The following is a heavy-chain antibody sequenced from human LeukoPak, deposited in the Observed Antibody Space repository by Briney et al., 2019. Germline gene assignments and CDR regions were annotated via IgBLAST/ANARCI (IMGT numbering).Heavy chain of an antibody. V-gene: IGHV3-23*01. D-gene: IGHD3-9*01. CDR3: AKDLRGGEITRYFDRLFPYFDY. CDR1: GFTFSSYA. J-gene: IGHJ4*02. Sequence: GGSLRLSCAASGFTFSSYAMSWVRPAPGKGLEWVSAISGSGGSTYYADSVKGRFTISRDNSKNTLYLQMNSLRAEDTAVYYCAKDLRGGEITRYFDRLFPYFDYWGQGTLVTVSS. CDR2: ISGSGGST.